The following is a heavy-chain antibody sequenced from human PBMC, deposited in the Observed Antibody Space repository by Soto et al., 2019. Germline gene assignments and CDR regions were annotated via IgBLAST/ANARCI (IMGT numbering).Heavy chain of an antibody. J-gene: IGHJ4*02. CDR3: AKYCSSDVCFDY. CDR1: GFIFKMYW. CDR2: IYNDGTYS. Sequence: GGSLRLSCAASGFIFKMYWMHWVRQSPGKGLVWISRIYNDGTYSDYADSVKGRFTISRDNAKNSLYLQMSSLRDEDTAVYYCAKYCSSDVCFDYWGQGTLVTVSS. D-gene: IGHD2-8*01. V-gene: IGHV3-74*01.